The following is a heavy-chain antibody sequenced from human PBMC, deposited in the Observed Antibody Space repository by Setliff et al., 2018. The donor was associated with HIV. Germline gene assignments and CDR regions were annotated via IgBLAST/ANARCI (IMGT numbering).Heavy chain of an antibody. CDR2: IHYNEKT. Sequence: PSETLSLTCTVSGGSASNSRYYWAWIRQPPGKGLEYIGSIHYNEKTYYNPSLKSRVTISIDTSKNQFSLNLTSVTAADTAVHYCARGRDDYNYDPFDIWGQGTMVTVSS. J-gene: IGHJ3*02. CDR1: GGSASNSRYY. D-gene: IGHD4-4*01. V-gene: IGHV4-39*01. CDR3: ARGRDDYNYDPFDI.